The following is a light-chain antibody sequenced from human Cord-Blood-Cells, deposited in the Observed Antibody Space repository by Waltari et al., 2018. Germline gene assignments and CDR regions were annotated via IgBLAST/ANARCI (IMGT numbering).Light chain of an antibody. Sequence: IQLTQSPSSLSASVGDRVTITCRASQGISSYLAWYQQKPGKATKLLIYAASTLQSGVPSRFSGSGSGTDFTLTISSLQPEDFATYYCQQLNSYPPSITFGQGTRLEIK. J-gene: IGKJ5*01. CDR3: QQLNSYPPSIT. V-gene: IGKV1-9*01. CDR1: QGISSY. CDR2: AAS.